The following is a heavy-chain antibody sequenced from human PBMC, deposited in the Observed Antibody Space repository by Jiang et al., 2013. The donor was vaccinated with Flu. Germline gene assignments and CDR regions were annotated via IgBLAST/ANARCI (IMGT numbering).Heavy chain of an antibody. Sequence: GAEVKKPGSSVKVSCKASGGTFSSYAISWVRQAPGQGLEWMGGIIPIFGTANYAQKFQGRVTITADESTSTAYMELSSLRSEDTAVYYCARGPYYDFWSSPTTPSYFDYWAREPWSPSPQ. CDR3: ARGPYYDFWSSPTTPSYFDY. CDR2: IIPIFGTA. D-gene: IGHD3-3*01. CDR1: GGTFSSYA. V-gene: IGHV1-69*01. J-gene: IGHJ4*02.